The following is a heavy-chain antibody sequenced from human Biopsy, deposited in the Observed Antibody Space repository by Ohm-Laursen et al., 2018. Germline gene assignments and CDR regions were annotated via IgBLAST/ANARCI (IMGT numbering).Heavy chain of an antibody. CDR2: IFYRGST. J-gene: IGHJ5*02. CDR1: GDSISSSSYF. Sequence: GTLSLTCAVSGDSISSSSYFWGWIRQPPGKGLEWIGSIFYRGSTHYKPPLKSRVNISVDTSKNQFSLKLNFVTAADTAVYYCARDYDTSGYYYVSWGQGTLVTVSS. D-gene: IGHD3-22*01. CDR3: ARDYDTSGYYYVS. V-gene: IGHV4-39*01.